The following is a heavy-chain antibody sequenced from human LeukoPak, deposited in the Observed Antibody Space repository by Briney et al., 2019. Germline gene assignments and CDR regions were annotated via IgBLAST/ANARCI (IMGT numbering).Heavy chain of an antibody. CDR2: VQTKANSYAT. Sequence: GGSLTLSCAASGFTFSGSDIHWVRQASGKGLEWVGRVQTKANSYATAYAASLKARFTISRDDSVNTAYLQMNSLRTEDTALYYCTTYRSGHYWGQGTLVTVSS. CDR1: GFTFSGSD. D-gene: IGHD6-19*01. J-gene: IGHJ4*02. V-gene: IGHV3-73*01. CDR3: TTYRSGHY.